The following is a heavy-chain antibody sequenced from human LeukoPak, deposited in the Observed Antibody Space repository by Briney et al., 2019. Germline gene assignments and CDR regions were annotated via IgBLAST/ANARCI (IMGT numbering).Heavy chain of an antibody. J-gene: IGHJ4*02. Sequence: QPGGSLRLSCAASGFPFSSYGMGWVRQALGKGLEWVSGISGGGATTYYADSVKGRFTISRDNSKNTLHLDMSSLRAEDTAEYYCAKTFGWPFYFDYWGQGTLVTVSP. CDR1: GFPFSSYG. CDR3: AKTFGWPFYFDY. D-gene: IGHD2/OR15-2a*01. CDR2: ISGGGATT. V-gene: IGHV3-23*01.